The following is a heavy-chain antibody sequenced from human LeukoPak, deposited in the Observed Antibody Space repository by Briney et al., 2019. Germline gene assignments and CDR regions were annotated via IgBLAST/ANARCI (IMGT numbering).Heavy chain of an antibody. CDR3: ARVSEYRSSPFGDYYYYMDV. Sequence: SVKVSCKASGGTFSSYAISWVRQAPGQGLEWMGGIIPIFGTANYAQKFQGRVTITTDESTSTAYMELSSLRSEDTAVYYCARVSEYRSSPFGDYYYYMDVWGKGTTVTVSS. J-gene: IGHJ6*03. D-gene: IGHD6-6*01. V-gene: IGHV1-69*05. CDR1: GGTFSSYA. CDR2: IIPIFGTA.